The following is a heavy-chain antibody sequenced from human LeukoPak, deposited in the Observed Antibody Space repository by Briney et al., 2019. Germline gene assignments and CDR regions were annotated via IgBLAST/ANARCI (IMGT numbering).Heavy chain of an antibody. CDR2: INHSGST. CDR1: GGSISSYY. Sequence: SETLSLTCTVSGGSISSYYWSWIRQPPGKGLEWIGEINHSGSTNYNPSLKSRVTISVDTSKNQFSLKLSSVTAADTAVYYCARRPSNGWYHAGFDYWGQGTLVTVSS. J-gene: IGHJ4*02. D-gene: IGHD6-19*01. CDR3: ARRPSNGWYHAGFDY. V-gene: IGHV4-34*01.